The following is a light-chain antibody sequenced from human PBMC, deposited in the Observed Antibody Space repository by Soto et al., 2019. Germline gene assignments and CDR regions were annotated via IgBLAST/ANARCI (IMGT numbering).Light chain of an antibody. J-gene: IGKJ2*01. V-gene: IGKV1-39*01. CDR2: AAS. CDR3: QQSYIAPYT. CDR1: ESIRDF. Sequence: DIQMTQSPSSLSAYVGDRVNITCRASESIRDFLSWYQQKPRKPPPLLIFAASTLQHGVPSRFSSSASGTDFTLPISSLQHEDVAAYYCQQSYIAPYTFGHGTTLAIK.